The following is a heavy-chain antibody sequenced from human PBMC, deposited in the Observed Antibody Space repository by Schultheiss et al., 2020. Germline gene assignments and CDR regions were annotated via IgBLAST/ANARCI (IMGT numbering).Heavy chain of an antibody. CDR1: GFTFDDYA. Sequence: GGSLRLSCAASGFTFDDYAMHWVRQAPGKGLEWVSGISWNSGSIGYADSVKGRFTISRDNAKNSLYLQMNSLRAEDTALYYCAKSTGASYYYGMDVWGQGTPVTVS. CDR2: ISWNSGSI. J-gene: IGHJ6*02. D-gene: IGHD1-14*01. CDR3: AKSTGASYYYGMDV. V-gene: IGHV3-9*01.